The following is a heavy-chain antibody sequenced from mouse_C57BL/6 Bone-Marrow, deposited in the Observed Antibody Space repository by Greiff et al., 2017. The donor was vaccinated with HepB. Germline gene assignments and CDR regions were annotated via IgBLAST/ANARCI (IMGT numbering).Heavy chain of an antibody. CDR1: GYSFTGYY. CDR3: ARRLRRGYYYAMDY. Sequence: EVKLVESGPELVKPGASVKISCKASGYSFTGYYMNWVKQSPEKSLEWIGEINPSTGGTTYNQKFKAKATLTVDKSSSTAYMQLKSLTSEDSAVYYCARRLRRGYYYAMDYWGQGTSVTVSS. D-gene: IGHD2-4*01. V-gene: IGHV1-42*01. J-gene: IGHJ4*01. CDR2: INPSTGGT.